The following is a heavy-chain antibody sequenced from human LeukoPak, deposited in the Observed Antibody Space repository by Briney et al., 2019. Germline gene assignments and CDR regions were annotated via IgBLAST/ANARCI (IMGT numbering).Heavy chain of an antibody. J-gene: IGHJ4*02. CDR1: GGSFSGYY. CDR3: ASWTTVTTYGY. V-gene: IGHV4-34*01. CDR2: INHSGST. D-gene: IGHD4-17*01. Sequence: PSETLSLTCAVYGGSFSGYYWSWIRQPPGKGPEWIGEINHSGSTNYNPSLKSRVTISVDTSKNQFSLKLSSVTAADTAVYYCASWTTVTTYGYWGQGTLVTVSS.